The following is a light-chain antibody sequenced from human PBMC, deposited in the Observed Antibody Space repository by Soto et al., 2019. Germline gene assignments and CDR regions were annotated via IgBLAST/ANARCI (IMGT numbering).Light chain of an antibody. CDR2: DAS. J-gene: IGKJ1*01. CDR1: QSVSSY. V-gene: IGKV3-11*01. CDR3: QRRSNWPPRT. Sequence: EIVLTQSPATLSLSPGERATLSCRASQSVSSYLAWYQQKPGQAPRLLIYDASNRATGIPARFSGSGSGTDFTLTISSLEPEDFGVYYCQRRSNWPPRTFGQGTKVEIK.